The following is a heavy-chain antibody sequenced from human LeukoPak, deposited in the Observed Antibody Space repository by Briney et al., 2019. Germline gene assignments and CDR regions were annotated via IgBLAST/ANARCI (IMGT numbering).Heavy chain of an antibody. CDR2: IYYSGRN. D-gene: IGHD2-21*02. J-gene: IGHJ1*01. V-gene: IGHV4-59*01. Sequence: PSESLSLTCTVSGASISSLYWSWIRQPPGKELEWLVYIYYSGRNIYNPSLRSRVTISIDTSKNKFSRKLSSVTAADTAVYYCASLRGVVTATPKYFQNWGQGTLVTVSS. CDR1: GASISSLY. CDR3: ASLRGVVTATPKYFQN.